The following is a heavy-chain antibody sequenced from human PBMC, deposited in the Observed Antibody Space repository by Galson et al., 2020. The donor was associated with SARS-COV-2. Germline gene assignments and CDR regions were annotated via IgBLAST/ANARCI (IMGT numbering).Heavy chain of an antibody. CDR1: GFTFSSYA. CDR2: ISYDGSNK. D-gene: IGHD3-9*01. CDR3: ARDPNYDILTGYYYYMDV. V-gene: IGHV3-30*04. Sequence: GESLKISCAASGFTFSSYAMHWVRQAPGKGLEWVAVISYDGSNKYYADSVKGRFTISRDNSKNTLYLQMNSLRAEDTAVYYCARDPNYDILTGYYYYMDVWGKGTTVTISS. J-gene: IGHJ6*03.